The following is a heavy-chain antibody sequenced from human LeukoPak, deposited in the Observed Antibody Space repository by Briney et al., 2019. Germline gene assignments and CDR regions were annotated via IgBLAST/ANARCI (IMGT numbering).Heavy chain of an antibody. V-gene: IGHV4-59*01. CDR3: ASMGQGAYYYYYGMDV. D-gene: IGHD1-26*01. CDR2: IYYSGST. CDR1: GGSISSYY. Sequence: KPSETLSLTCTVSGGSISSYYWSWIRQPPGKGLEWIGYIYYSGSTNYNPSLKSRVTISVDTSKNQFSLKLSSVAAADTAVYYCASMGQGAYYYYYGMDVWGQGTTVTVSS. J-gene: IGHJ6*02.